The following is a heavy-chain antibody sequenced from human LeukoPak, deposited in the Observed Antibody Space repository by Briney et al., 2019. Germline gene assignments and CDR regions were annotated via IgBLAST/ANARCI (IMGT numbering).Heavy chain of an antibody. CDR3: ARVSSRRFPPALYYDRRNYFDY. CDR1: GGSISSSSFY. J-gene: IGHJ4*02. V-gene: IGHV4-39*07. CDR2: INHSGST. Sequence: SETLSLTCSVSGGSISSSSFYWGWIRQPPGKGLEWIGEINHSGSTNYNPSLKSRVTISVDTSKNQFSLKLSSVTAADTAVYYCARVSSRRFPPALYYDRRNYFDYWGQGTLVTVSS. D-gene: IGHD3-22*01.